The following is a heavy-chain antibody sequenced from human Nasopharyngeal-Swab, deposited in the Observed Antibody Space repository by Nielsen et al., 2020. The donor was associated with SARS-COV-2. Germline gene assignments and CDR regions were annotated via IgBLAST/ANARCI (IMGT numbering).Heavy chain of an antibody. CDR2: ISSSSSII. V-gene: IGHV3-48*01. J-gene: IGHJ4*02. D-gene: IGHD1-7*01. Sequence: GGSLRLSCAASGFTFNTYAMNWVRQAPGKGLEWVSYISSSSSIIYYADSVKGRFTISRDNSKNTLYLQMNSLRAEDTAVYYCAREDWNSPGDYWGQGTLVTVSS. CDR1: GFTFNTYA. CDR3: AREDWNSPGDY.